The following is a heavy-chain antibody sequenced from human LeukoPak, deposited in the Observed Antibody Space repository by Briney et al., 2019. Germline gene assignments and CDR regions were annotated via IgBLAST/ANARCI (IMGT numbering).Heavy chain of an antibody. D-gene: IGHD1-26*01. V-gene: IGHV3-53*01. J-gene: IGHJ4*02. Sequence: PGGSLRLSCAASGFSVSSNYMTWVRQAPGKGLEWVSLIYSGGGTYYADAVQGRFTISRDNSKNTVLLQMNSLRAEDTAVYYCVKTFGWDLGHGYLENWGQGTLVTVSS. CDR1: GFSVSSNY. CDR3: VKTFGWDLGHGYLEN. CDR2: IYSGGGT.